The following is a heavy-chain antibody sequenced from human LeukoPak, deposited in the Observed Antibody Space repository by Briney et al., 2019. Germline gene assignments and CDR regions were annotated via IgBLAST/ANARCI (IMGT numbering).Heavy chain of an antibody. CDR3: ATDSDYERSGEWFDP. J-gene: IGHJ5*02. D-gene: IGHD5-12*01. Sequence: ASVKVSCKVSGYTFTDYYMHWVQQAPGKGLEWMGLVDPEDGETIYAEKFQGRVTITADTSTDTAYMELSSLRSEDTAVYYCATDSDYERSGEWFDPWGQGTLVTVSS. CDR2: VDPEDGET. V-gene: IGHV1-69-2*01. CDR1: GYTFTDYY.